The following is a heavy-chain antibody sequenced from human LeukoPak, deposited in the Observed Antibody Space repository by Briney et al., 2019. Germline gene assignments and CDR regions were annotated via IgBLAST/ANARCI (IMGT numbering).Heavy chain of an antibody. V-gene: IGHV3-33*01. CDR1: GFTFSSYG. D-gene: IGHD6-19*01. J-gene: IGHJ6*03. CDR2: IWYDGSNK. CDR3: ATLTSAVAGARGPRYPEYYYYMDV. Sequence: HPGGSLRLSCAASGFTFSSYGMHWVRQAPGKGLEWVAVIWYDGSNKYYADSVKGRFTISRDNSKNTLYLQMNSLRAEDTAVYYCATLTSAVAGARGPRYPEYYYYMDVWGKGTTVTVSS.